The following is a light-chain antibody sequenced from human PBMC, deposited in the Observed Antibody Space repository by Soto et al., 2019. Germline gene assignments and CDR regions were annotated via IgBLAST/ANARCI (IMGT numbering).Light chain of an antibody. Sequence: DIQVTQSPSSVSASVGDRFTITCRASQDIAGYLAWYQHKQGRXHEXXIHGASRLQSGVPARFSGSGSGTAGTLSINSLQPEDFATYDCQQAYSFPNTFGQGTRLEIK. CDR2: GAS. V-gene: IGKV1D-12*01. CDR3: QQAYSFPNT. J-gene: IGKJ5*01. CDR1: QDIAGY.